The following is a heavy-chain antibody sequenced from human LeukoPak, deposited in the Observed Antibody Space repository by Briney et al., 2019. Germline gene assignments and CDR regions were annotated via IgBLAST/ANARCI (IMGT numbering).Heavy chain of an antibody. J-gene: IGHJ4*02. CDR3: AKDPVSSGWPNHNFDY. CDR2: ISGSGGST. D-gene: IGHD6-19*01. Sequence: GGSLRLSCAASGFTFSSYAMSWVRQAPGKGLEWVSAISGSGGSTYYADSVKGRFTISRDNSKNTLYLQMNSLRAEDTAVYYCAKDPVSSGWPNHNFDYWGQGTLVTVSS. V-gene: IGHV3-23*01. CDR1: GFTFSSYA.